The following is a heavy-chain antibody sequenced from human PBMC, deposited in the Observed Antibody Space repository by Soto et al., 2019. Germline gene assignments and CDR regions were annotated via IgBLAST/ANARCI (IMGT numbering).Heavy chain of an antibody. J-gene: IGHJ5*02. CDR1: GGSISSSNW. V-gene: IGHV4-4*02. D-gene: IGHD6-13*01. CDR2: IYHSGST. Sequence: SETLSLTCAVSGGSISSSNWWSWVRQPPGKGLEWIGEIYHSGSTNYNPSLKSRVTISVDKSKNQFSLKLSSVTAADTAVYYCARVALSYSSSRGRQNWFDPWGQGTLVTVSS. CDR3: ARVALSYSSSRGRQNWFDP.